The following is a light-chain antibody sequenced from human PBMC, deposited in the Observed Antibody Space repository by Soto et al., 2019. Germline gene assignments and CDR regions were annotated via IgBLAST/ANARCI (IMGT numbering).Light chain of an antibody. CDR3: QQYSNWPPIT. CDR2: DTS. Sequence: ETVMTHSPGTLSVSLGERATLSCRASQSVSIHLAWYQQKPGQAPRLLIYDTSTRATGIPARFSGSGSGTEFTLTISSLQPEDFAVYYCQQYSNWPPITFGQGTRLEIK. V-gene: IGKV3-15*01. J-gene: IGKJ5*01. CDR1: QSVSIH.